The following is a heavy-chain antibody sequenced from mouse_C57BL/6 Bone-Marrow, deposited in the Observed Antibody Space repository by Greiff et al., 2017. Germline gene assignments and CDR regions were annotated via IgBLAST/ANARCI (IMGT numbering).Heavy chain of an antibody. J-gene: IGHJ4*01. Sequence: QVQLQQPGAELVKPGASVKLSCKASGYTFTSYWMHWVKQRPGQGLEWIGMIHPNSGSTNYNEKFKSKATLTVDKSSSTAYMQLSSLTSEDSAVYYCAREGYYYYAMDYWGQGTSGTVSS. D-gene: IGHD1-1*01. CDR1: GYTFTSYW. V-gene: IGHV1-64*01. CDR3: AREGYYYYAMDY. CDR2: IHPNSGST.